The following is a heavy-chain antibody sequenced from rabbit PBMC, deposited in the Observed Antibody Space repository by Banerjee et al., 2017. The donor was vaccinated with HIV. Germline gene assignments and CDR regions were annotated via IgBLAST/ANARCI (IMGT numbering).Heavy chain of an antibody. D-gene: IGHD8-1*01. CDR3: ARVASSSWYYFEL. V-gene: IGHV1S7*01. J-gene: IGHJ4*01. CDR1: GFTISSYH. Sequence: QQLEESGGGLVKPGGTLTLTCTASGFTISSYHISWVRQAPGKGLEWIGIIYAGEGNIDYTSWVNGRFTISSDDAQNTVYLQMNSLTAADTATYFCARVASSSWYYFELWGQGTLVTVS. CDR2: IYAGEGNI.